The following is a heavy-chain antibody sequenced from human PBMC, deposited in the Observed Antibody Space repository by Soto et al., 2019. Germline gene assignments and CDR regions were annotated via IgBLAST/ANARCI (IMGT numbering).Heavy chain of an antibody. D-gene: IGHD5-12*01. Sequence: PGESLKISCKGSGHSFTSYWIGWVRQMPGKGLEGMGIIYPGDSDTRYSPSFQGQVTISADKSISTAYLQWSSLKASDTAMYYCAREVYVDIVATRDYYYYYGMDVWGQGTTVTVSS. V-gene: IGHV5-51*01. CDR2: IYPGDSDT. CDR3: AREVYVDIVATRDYYYYYGMDV. CDR1: GHSFTSYW. J-gene: IGHJ6*02.